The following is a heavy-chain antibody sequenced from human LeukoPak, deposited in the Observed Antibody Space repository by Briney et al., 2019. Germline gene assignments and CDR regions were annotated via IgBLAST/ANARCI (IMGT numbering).Heavy chain of an antibody. CDR2: IKQDGSEK. CDR3: AKEWWWAVAGTGLFDY. D-gene: IGHD6-19*01. J-gene: IGHJ4*02. V-gene: IGHV3-7*01. Sequence: GGSLRLSCAASGFTFSSYWMSWVRQAPGKGLEWVANIKQDGSEKYYVDSVKGRFTISRDNAKNSLYLQMNSLRAEDTAVYYCAKEWWWAVAGTGLFDYWGQGTLVTVSS. CDR1: GFTFSSYW.